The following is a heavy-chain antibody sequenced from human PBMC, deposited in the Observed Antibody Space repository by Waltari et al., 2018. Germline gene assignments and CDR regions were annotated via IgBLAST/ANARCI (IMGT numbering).Heavy chain of an antibody. CDR2: IEEDGSVK. CDR3: ARDPGRLGSFIEY. Sequence: EVQLLGPGGGLFQLGGSLRLSCAASGFPVCYLWMTWVRQAPGKGLEWVANIEEDGSVKYYADSVKGRFTISRDNAKNSLYLQMNSLRADDTAVYYCARDPGRLGSFIEYWGLGTLVTVS. CDR1: GFPVCYLW. V-gene: IGHV3-7*01. D-gene: IGHD3-10*01. J-gene: IGHJ4*02.